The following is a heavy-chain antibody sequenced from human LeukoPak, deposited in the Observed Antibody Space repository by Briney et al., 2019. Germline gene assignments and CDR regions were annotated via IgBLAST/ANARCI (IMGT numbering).Heavy chain of an antibody. V-gene: IGHV3-30-3*01. CDR3: ARDHLPDAIHYFDY. CDR1: GFTFSSYA. Sequence: GGSLRLSCAASGFTFSSYAMHWVRQAPGKGLEWVAVISNDGSNKYYADSVKGRFTISRDNSKNTLYLQMNSLRAEDTAVYYCARDHLPDAIHYFDYWGQGTLVTVSS. J-gene: IGHJ4*02. D-gene: IGHD2-2*01. CDR2: ISNDGSNK.